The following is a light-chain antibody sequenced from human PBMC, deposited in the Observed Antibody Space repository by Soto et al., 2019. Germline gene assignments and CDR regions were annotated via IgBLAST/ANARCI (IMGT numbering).Light chain of an antibody. CDR1: TGAVTSGHY. CDR3: LLSYSGARPWV. V-gene: IGLV7-46*01. CDR2: DTS. Sequence: QAVVTQEPSLTVSPGGTVTLTCGSSTGAVTSGHYTYWFQQKPGQAPRTLISDTSNKHSWTPARFSGSLLGGKAALTLSGAQPEDEAEYYCLLSYSGARPWVFGGGTKLTVL. J-gene: IGLJ3*02.